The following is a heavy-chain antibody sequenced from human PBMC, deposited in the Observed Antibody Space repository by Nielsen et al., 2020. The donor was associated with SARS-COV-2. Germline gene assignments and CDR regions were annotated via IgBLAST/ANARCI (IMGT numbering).Heavy chain of an antibody. CDR2: ISYDGSNK. Sequence: GGSLRLSCAASGFTFSSYGMHWVRQAPGKGLEWVAVISYDGSNKYYADSVKGRFTISRDNSKNTLYLQMNSLRAEDTAVYYCAKWSAAGTLYYYYYMDVWGKGTTVTVSS. V-gene: IGHV3-30*18. J-gene: IGHJ6*03. CDR1: GFTFSSYG. CDR3: AKWSAAGTLYYYYYMDV. D-gene: IGHD6-13*01.